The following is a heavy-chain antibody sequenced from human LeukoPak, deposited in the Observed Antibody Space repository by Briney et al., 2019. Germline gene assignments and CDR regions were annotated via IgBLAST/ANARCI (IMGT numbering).Heavy chain of an antibody. D-gene: IGHD3-10*01. J-gene: IGHJ6*02. CDR1: GFTFSSYA. CDR2: ISGSGGST. Sequence: GSLRLSCVASGFTFSSYAMSWVRQAPGMGLEWVSAISGSGGSTYYADSVKGRFTISRDNSKNTLYLQMNSLRAEDTAVYYCAKVGDFLYYYYGMDVWGQGTTVTVSS. CDR3: AKVGDFLYYYYGMDV. V-gene: IGHV3-23*01.